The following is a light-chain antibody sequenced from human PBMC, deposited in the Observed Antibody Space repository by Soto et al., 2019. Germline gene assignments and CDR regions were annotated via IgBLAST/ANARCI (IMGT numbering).Light chain of an antibody. J-gene: IGKJ4*01. V-gene: IGKV3-20*01. CDR2: DAS. CDR1: QTVRNNY. Sequence: EIMLTQSPGTVSLSPGDRATLSCRASQTVRNNYLAWYQQKPGQAPRLLIYDASSRATGIPDRFSGGGSGTDFTLTISRLEPEDFAVYYCQQFSSCPLTFGGGTKVDIK. CDR3: QQFSSCPLT.